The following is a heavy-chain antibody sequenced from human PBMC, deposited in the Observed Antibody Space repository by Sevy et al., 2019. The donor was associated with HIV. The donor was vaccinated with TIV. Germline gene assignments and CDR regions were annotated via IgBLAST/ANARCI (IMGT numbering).Heavy chain of an antibody. CDR2: INHSGST. CDR3: AGPDSSGYYLNYYYYMDV. J-gene: IGHJ6*03. CDR1: GGSFSGYY. V-gene: IGHV4-34*01. D-gene: IGHD3-22*01. Sequence: SETLSLTCAVYGGSFSGYYWSWIRQPPGKGLEWIGEINHSGSTNYNPSLKSRVTISVDTSKNQFSLKLSSVTAADTAVCYCAGPDSSGYYLNYYYYMDVWGKGTTVTVSS.